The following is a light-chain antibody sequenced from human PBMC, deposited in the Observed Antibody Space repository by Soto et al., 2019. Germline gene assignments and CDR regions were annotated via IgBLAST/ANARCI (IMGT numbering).Light chain of an antibody. CDR1: QTISVS. CDR3: QQYDKYST. Sequence: IQMTQSPSTLSASVGDTVTITCRASQTISVSLAWYRQKPGKAPNLLIYDASTLQEGVPSRFSGSGSGTEFTLTGTRLQPDYFATYFCQQYDKYSTFGHGTKVDVK. V-gene: IGKV1-5*01. CDR2: DAS. J-gene: IGKJ1*01.